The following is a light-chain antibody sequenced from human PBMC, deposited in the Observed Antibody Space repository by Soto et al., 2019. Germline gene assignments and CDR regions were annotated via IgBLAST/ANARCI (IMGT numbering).Light chain of an antibody. V-gene: IGLV2-23*01. Sequence: QSALTQPASVSGSPGQSITISCTGTSSDVGTYNLVSWYQQHPGNAPKLMIYEDNKRPSGISVHFSGSKSGNTASLTISGLQAEDEADYYCCSYAGSYTYVFGTGTKV. CDR2: EDN. CDR1: SSDVGTYNL. J-gene: IGLJ1*01. CDR3: CSYAGSYTYV.